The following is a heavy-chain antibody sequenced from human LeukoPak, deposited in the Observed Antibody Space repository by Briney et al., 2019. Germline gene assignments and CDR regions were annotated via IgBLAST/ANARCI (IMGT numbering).Heavy chain of an antibody. Sequence: ASVKVSCKASGYTFTGYYMHWVRQAPGQGLEWMGWINPNSGGSNSAQRFQGRVGMTRDTSISTAHMELSRLRSDDTAVYYCARDKSGGYYGSGSYYPLGFDYWGQGALVTVSS. V-gene: IGHV1-2*02. CDR1: GYTFTGYY. CDR3: ARDKSGGYYGSGSYYPLGFDY. D-gene: IGHD3-10*01. J-gene: IGHJ4*02. CDR2: INPNSGGS.